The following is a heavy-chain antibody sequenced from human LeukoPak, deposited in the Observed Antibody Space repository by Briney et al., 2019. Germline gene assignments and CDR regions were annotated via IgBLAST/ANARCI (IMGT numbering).Heavy chain of an antibody. CDR2: IIPIFGTA. V-gene: IGHV1-69*13. CDR1: GGTFSSYA. CDR3: ARGYYDSSCYLGWFDP. D-gene: IGHD3-22*01. Sequence: ASVKVSCKASGGTFSSYAISWVRQAPGQGLEWMGGIIPIFGTANYAQKFQGRVTITADESTSTAYMELSSLRSEDTAVYYCARGYYDSSCYLGWFDPWGQGTLVTVSS. J-gene: IGHJ5*02.